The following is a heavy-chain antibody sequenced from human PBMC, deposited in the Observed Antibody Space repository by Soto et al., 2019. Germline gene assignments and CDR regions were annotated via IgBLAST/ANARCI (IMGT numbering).Heavy chain of an antibody. J-gene: IGHJ4*02. CDR2: ISYSGST. CDR1: GDSIRSSSHY. Sequence: SETLSLTCTVSGDSIRSSSHYWVWIRQPPGKGLEWIGSISYSGSTYYNSSLKTRVTISVDTSKSQFSLKLSSVTAADTAVYFCARHGAGGSTRPYYFDYWGPGTLVTVSS. D-gene: IGHD1-26*01. CDR3: ARHGAGGSTRPYYFDY. V-gene: IGHV4-39*01.